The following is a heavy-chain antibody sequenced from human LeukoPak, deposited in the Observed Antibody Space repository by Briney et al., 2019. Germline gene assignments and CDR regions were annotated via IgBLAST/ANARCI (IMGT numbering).Heavy chain of an antibody. D-gene: IGHD3-22*01. V-gene: IGHV4-34*01. CDR3: ARVYYYDSSGYHAYDAFDI. Sequence: SETLSLTCAVYGGSFSGYYWSWIRQPPGKGLEWIGEINHSGSTNYDPSLKSRVTISVDTSKNQFSLKLSSVTAADTAVYYCARVYYYDSSGYHAYDAFDIWGQGTMVTVSS. J-gene: IGHJ3*02. CDR2: INHSGST. CDR1: GGSFSGYY.